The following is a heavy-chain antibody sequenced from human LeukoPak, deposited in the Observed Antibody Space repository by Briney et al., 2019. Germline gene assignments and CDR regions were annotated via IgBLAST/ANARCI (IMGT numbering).Heavy chain of an antibody. D-gene: IGHD1-1*01. CDR1: GFTFSNAW. CDR3: TADNANWNYFRY. J-gene: IGHJ4*02. Sequence: GGSLRLSCAASGFTFSNAWMSWVRQAPGKGLEWVGRIKSKTDGGTTDYAAPVKGRFTISRDDSKNTLYLQMNSLKTEDTAVYYCTADNANWNYFRYWGQGTLVTVSS. CDR2: IKSKTDGGTT. V-gene: IGHV3-15*01.